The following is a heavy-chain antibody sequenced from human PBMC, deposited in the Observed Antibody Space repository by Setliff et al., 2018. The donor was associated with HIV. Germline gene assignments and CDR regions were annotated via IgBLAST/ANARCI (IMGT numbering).Heavy chain of an antibody. J-gene: IGHJ6*04. CDR2: IDWDDDK. D-gene: IGHD6-25*01. V-gene: IGHV2-70*11. Sequence: ASGPMVVNPTQTLTLTCTFSGFSLSTSGMCVSWIRQPPGKALEWLARIDWDDDKYYSTSLKTRLTISKDTSKNQVVLRMTNMDPVDTATYYCARICGNRAATAFEGVWGKGTTVTVSS. CDR3: ARICGNRAATAFEGV. CDR1: GFSLSTSGMC.